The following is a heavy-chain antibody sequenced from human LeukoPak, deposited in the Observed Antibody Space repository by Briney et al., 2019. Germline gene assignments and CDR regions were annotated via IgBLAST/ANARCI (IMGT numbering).Heavy chain of an antibody. J-gene: IGHJ4*02. CDR1: GFTFSSYA. Sequence: GRSLRLSCAASGFTFSSYAMHWVRQAPGKGLEWVAVIAYDGSNKYYADSVKGRFTISRDNSKNTLYLQMNSLRAEDTAVYYCAKDYYYDSSAFPDYWGQGTLVTVSS. V-gene: IGHV3-30-3*01. D-gene: IGHD3-22*01. CDR3: AKDYYYDSSAFPDY. CDR2: IAYDGSNK.